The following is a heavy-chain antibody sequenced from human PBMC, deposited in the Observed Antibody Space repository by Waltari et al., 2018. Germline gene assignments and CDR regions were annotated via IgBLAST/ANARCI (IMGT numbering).Heavy chain of an antibody. CDR1: ARANSSSHYS. V-gene: IGHV4-39*07. Sequence: QLQLQESGPGLVKPSETLSLTCTVPARANSSSHYSCAWIRQPPGKGLEWIGSIYYSGSTYYNPSLKSRVTISVDTSKNQFSLKLSSVTAADTAVYYCASQYNWNYENWFDPWGQGTLVTVSS. J-gene: IGHJ5*02. CDR3: ASQYNWNYENWFDP. CDR2: IYYSGST. D-gene: IGHD1-7*01.